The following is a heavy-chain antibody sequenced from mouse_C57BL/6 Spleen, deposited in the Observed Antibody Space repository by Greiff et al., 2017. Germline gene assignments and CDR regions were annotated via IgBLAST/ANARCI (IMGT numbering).Heavy chain of an antibody. CDR1: GYAFTNYL. V-gene: IGHV1-54*01. CDR3: ARDWDVGDY. CDR2: INPGSGGT. D-gene: IGHD4-1*01. J-gene: IGHJ4*01. Sequence: VQLHQSGAELVRPGTSVKVSCKASGYAFTNYLIEWVKQRPGQGLEWIGVINPGSGGTNYNEKFKGKATLTADKSSSTAYMQLSSLTSEDSAVYFCARDWDVGDYWGQGTSVTVSS.